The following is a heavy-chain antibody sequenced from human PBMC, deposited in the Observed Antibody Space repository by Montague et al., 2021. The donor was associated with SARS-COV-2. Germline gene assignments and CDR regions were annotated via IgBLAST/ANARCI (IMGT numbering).Heavy chain of an antibody. CDR3: ARMALASSSSDFDY. V-gene: IGHV4-4*02. D-gene: IGHD6-6*01. CDR2: IYHSGST. Sequence: SETLSLTCAVSGGSISSSNWWSWVRQPPGKGLEWIGEIYHSGSTNYNPSLKSRVTISVDKSKNQFSLKLSSVTAADTAVYYCARMALASSSSDFDYWGRGTLVTVSS. J-gene: IGHJ4*02. CDR1: GGSISSSNW.